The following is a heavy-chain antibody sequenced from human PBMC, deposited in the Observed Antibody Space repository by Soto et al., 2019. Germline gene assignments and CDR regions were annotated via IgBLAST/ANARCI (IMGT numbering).Heavy chain of an antibody. D-gene: IGHD3-22*01. CDR1: GGSLSGYY. Sequence: SETLSLTCTVSGGSLSGYYWSWIRQPPGKGLEWIGDFYSSGSPHHNPSLKNRVSISEDRFKNEFSLKLSSATAADTAVYYCAREFYYDSSGIGFDSWGQGTLVTVSS. CDR3: AREFYYDSSGIGFDS. CDR2: FYSSGSP. V-gene: IGHV4-59*01. J-gene: IGHJ4*02.